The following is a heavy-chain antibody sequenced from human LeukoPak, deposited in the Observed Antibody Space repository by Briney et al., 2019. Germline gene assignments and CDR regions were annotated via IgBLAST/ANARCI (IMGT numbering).Heavy chain of an antibody. CDR1: GYTFTYFA. Sequence: ASVKVSCKASGYTFTYFAIHWVRQAPGQRLEWMGWINAGNGNTKSSQKFQGRVTITRDTSASTAYMELSSLRSEDTAVYYCTRGAGWLIDYWGQGILVTVSS. V-gene: IGHV1-3*01. CDR3: TRGAGWLIDY. CDR2: INAGNGNT. J-gene: IGHJ4*02. D-gene: IGHD3-16*01.